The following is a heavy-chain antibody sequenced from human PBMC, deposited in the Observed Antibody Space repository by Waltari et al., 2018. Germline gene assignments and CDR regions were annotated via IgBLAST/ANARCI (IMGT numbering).Heavy chain of an antibody. V-gene: IGHV3-9*03. CDR2: ISWISGSI. Sequence: EVQLVESGGGLVQPGRSLRLSCAASGFTFDDYAMHWVRQAPGKGLEGVSGISWISGSIGYADSGKGRFNLFRDNAKNSLYLQMNGLRAEEMVLYYCVKDMGWALLCGGYAFDIWGQGTMVTVSS. D-gene: IGHD3-16*01. CDR1: GFTFDDYA. J-gene: IGHJ3*02. CDR3: VKDMGWALLCGGYAFDI.